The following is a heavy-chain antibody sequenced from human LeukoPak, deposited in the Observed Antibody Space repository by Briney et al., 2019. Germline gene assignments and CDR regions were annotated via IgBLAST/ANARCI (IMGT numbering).Heavy chain of an antibody. CDR3: AKGSYYDSSGSFYFDY. CDR1: GFTFSSYG. CDR2: ISNSGGST. J-gene: IGHJ4*02. D-gene: IGHD3-22*01. V-gene: IGHV3-23*01. Sequence: SGGSLRLSCSASGFTFSSYGMSWVRQAPGKGLEWVSGISNSGGSTNYADSVKGRFTISRDNSKNTLYAQVNSLGTEDTAAYYCAKGSYYDSSGSFYFDYWGQGTLVTVSS.